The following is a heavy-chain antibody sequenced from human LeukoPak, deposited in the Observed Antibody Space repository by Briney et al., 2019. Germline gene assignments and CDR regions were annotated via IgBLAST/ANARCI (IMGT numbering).Heavy chain of an antibody. J-gene: IGHJ5*02. Sequence: PSETLSLTCTVSGGSISSYYWSWIRQPPGKGLEWIGYIYTSGSTNYNPSLQSRVTISVDTSKNQFSLKLSSVTAADTAVYYCARRHDYGGKNWFDPWGQGTLVTVSS. CDR3: ARRHDYGGKNWFDP. CDR1: GGSISSYY. D-gene: IGHD4-23*01. CDR2: IYTSGST. V-gene: IGHV4-4*09.